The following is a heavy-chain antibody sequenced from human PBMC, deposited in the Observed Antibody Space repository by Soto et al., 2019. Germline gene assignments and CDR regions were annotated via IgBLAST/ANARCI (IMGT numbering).Heavy chain of an antibody. Sequence: QVQLVESGGGVVQPGRSLRLSCAASGFTFSSYGMHWVRQAPGKGLEWVAVIWYDGSNKYYADSVKGRFTISRDNSKNTLYLQMDRLRGEDTSVYYCARDGPENAFDIWGQGTMVIVSS. CDR2: IWYDGSNK. CDR3: ARDGPENAFDI. J-gene: IGHJ3*02. V-gene: IGHV3-33*01. CDR1: GFTFSSYG.